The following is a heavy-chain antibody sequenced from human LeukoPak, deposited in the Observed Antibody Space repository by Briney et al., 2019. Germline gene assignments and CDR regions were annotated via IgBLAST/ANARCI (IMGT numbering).Heavy chain of an antibody. D-gene: IGHD4-17*01. CDR1: GFTFSSYE. Sequence: PGGSLRLSXAASGFTFSSYEMNWVRQAPGKGLEWVSYISGNGNNILYADSVKGRFIISRDNAKNSLYLQMNSLRAEDTAVYYCARGTTVTRWDYWGQGTLVTVSS. V-gene: IGHV3-48*03. CDR3: ARGTTVTRWDY. J-gene: IGHJ4*02. CDR2: ISGNGNNI.